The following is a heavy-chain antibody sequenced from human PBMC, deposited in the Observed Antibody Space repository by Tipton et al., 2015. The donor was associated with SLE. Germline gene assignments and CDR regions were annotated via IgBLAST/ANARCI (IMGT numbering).Heavy chain of an antibody. Sequence: TLSLTCTVAGDSISGSYWNWIRQPPGRGLEWIGYISTSGSTFYNPSLKSRVTISIDTSKKQFSLNLSSVTAADTAVYYCARERAVAGDYSYMDVWGKGTTVTVSS. CDR3: ARERAVAGDYSYMDV. CDR2: ISTSGST. J-gene: IGHJ6*03. CDR1: GDSISGSY. V-gene: IGHV4-4*08. D-gene: IGHD6-19*01.